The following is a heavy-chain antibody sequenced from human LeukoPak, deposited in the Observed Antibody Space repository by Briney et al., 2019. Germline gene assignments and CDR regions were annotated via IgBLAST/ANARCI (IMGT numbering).Heavy chain of an antibody. CDR1: GGSISSSGYY. V-gene: IGHV4-39*01. Sequence: SGTLSLTCTVSGGSISSSGYYWGWIRQPPGKGLEWIGSIYYSGNTYYNPSLMSRVTISVDRSKNQFSLKLSSVTAADTAVYYCARQYSSTWLFDPWGQGTLVTVSS. J-gene: IGHJ5*02. CDR3: ARQYSSTWLFDP. D-gene: IGHD2-2*01. CDR2: IYYSGNT.